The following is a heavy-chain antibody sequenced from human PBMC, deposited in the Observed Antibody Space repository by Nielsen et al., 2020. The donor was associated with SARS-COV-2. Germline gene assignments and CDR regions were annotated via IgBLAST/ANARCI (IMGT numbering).Heavy chain of an antibody. Sequence: ESLKISCAASGFTFSSYAMSWVRQAPGKGLEWVSAISGSGGSTYYADSVKGRFTISRDNSKNTLYLQMNSLRAEDTAVYYCEAGGDYYYYGMDVWGQGTTVTVSS. J-gene: IGHJ6*02. CDR2: ISGSGGST. V-gene: IGHV3-23*01. CDR3: EAGGDYYYYGMDV. CDR1: GFTFSSYA. D-gene: IGHD6-19*01.